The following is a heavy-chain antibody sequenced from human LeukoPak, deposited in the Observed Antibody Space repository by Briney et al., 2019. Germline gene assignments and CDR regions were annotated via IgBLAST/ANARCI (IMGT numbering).Heavy chain of an antibody. CDR3: ARGRGYCSGGSCYSRWFDP. CDR1: GGTFSSYA. D-gene: IGHD2-15*01. Sequence: SVKVSCKASGGTFSSYAISWVRQAPGQGLEWMGGIIPIFGTANYAQKFQGRVTITADESTSTAYMELCSLRSEDTAVYYCARGRGYCSGGSCYSRWFDPWGQGTLVTVSS. CDR2: IIPIFGTA. V-gene: IGHV1-69*01. J-gene: IGHJ5*02.